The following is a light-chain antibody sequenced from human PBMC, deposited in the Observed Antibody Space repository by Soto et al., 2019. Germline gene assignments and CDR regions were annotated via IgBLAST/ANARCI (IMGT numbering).Light chain of an antibody. CDR2: AAS. J-gene: IGKJ5*01. CDR3: QQSYSSSPIT. CDR1: ETISTF. V-gene: IGKV1-39*01. Sequence: DIQLTQSQSSLSPSFGHRITMTSRASETISTFLNWYQHKPGKAPKLLISAASRLQSGVPPRFSGSGSGTDFTLTINSLRPEDFASYSCQQSYSSSPITFGPGTRLEIK.